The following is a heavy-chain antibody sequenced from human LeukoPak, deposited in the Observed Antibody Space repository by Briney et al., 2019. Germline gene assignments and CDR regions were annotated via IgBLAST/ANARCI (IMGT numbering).Heavy chain of an antibody. J-gene: IGHJ4*02. Sequence: PGGSLRLSCAASGFTFSSYWMHWVRQAPGKGVVWVSRINSDGSSISYADSVKGRFTISTDNAKNTLYLQMKSPRAEDTAVYYCTRGRGVSFDYWGQGTLVTVSS. V-gene: IGHV3-74*01. D-gene: IGHD3-10*01. CDR2: INSDGSSI. CDR3: TRGRGVSFDY. CDR1: GFTFSSYW.